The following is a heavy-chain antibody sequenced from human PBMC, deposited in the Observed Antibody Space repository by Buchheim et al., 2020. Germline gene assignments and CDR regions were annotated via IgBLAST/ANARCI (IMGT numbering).Heavy chain of an antibody. J-gene: IGHJ4*02. Sequence: EVQLLESGGGLVQPGGSVRLSCVGSGYTFSNYAMSWVRQAPGKGLEWVSAISSGAGGIKYADSVKGRLTISRDNSRTTLYLQMNSLTAEDTAIYYCAKDGYSSGWGFDYWGQGTL. D-gene: IGHD6-19*01. CDR3: AKDGYSSGWGFDY. CDR1: GYTFSNYA. V-gene: IGHV3-23*01. CDR2: ISSGAGGI.